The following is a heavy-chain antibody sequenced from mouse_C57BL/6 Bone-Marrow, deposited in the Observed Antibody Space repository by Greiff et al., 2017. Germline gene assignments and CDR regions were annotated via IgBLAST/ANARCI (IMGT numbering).Heavy chain of an antibody. CDR1: YFAFMASA. CDR3: SRGGRSYYFDY. V-gene: IGHV1-49*01. D-gene: IGHD6-1*01. J-gene: IGHJ2*01. Sequence: LVESGAELVRPGSSVKLSCTDSYFAFMASAMHWVKQRPGHGLEWIGSFTMYNDATEYKENFKGKATLTANTSSSTAYMDLSSLTSEDSAVYYCSRGGRSYYFDYWGQGTTLTVSS. CDR2: FTMYNDAT.